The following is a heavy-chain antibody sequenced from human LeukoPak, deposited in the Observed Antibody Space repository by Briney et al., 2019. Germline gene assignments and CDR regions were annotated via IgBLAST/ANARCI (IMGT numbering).Heavy chain of an antibody. CDR1: GYSISSGYY. D-gene: IGHD3-10*01. Sequence: SETLSLTCIVSGYSISSGYYWGWIRQPPGKGLEWIGSIYHSGSSLYNPSLKSRVTISVDTSKNQFSLKLNSVTAADTAVYYCTRDMVDYYGSGKFLPGDYWGQGTLVTVSS. CDR2: IYHSGSS. V-gene: IGHV4-38-2*02. CDR3: TRDMVDYYGSGKFLPGDY. J-gene: IGHJ4*02.